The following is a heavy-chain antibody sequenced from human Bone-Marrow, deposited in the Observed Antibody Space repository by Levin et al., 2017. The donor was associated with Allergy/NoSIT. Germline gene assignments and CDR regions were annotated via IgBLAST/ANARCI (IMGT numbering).Heavy chain of an antibody. CDR1: GFTFSSYS. CDR3: VRGLPDY. J-gene: IGHJ4*02. Sequence: QLGGSLRLSCATSGFTFSSYSMNWVRQAPGKGLEWVSYINSSSGTIYYADSVKGRFTISRDNAKKSLYLQMSSLRVEDTAVYYCVRGLPDYWGQGTLVTVSS. CDR2: INSSSGTI. V-gene: IGHV3-48*01.